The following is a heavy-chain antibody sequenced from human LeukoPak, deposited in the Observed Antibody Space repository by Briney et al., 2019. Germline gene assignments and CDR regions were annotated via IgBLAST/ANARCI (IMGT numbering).Heavy chain of an antibody. D-gene: IGHD6-19*01. CDR1: GFTFSSYA. CDR2: VKQDGSEK. CDR3: ARGPHSSGWFYFDY. J-gene: IGHJ4*02. Sequence: QPGGSLRLSCAASGFTFSSYAMGWVRQAPGKGLEWVANVKQDGSEKYYVDSVKGRFIISRDNAKNSLYLQMNSLRAEDTAVYYCARGPHSSGWFYFDYWGQGTLVTVSS. V-gene: IGHV3-7*01.